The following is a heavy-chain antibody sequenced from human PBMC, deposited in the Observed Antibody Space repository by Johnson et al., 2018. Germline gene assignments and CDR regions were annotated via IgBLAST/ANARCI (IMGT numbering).Heavy chain of an antibody. J-gene: IGHJ1*01. CDR2: MNPNSGNT. CDR3: ARDVGSGWPDVYFQH. Sequence: VQLVESGAEVKKPGSSVKVSCKASGYTFTSYDINWVRPATGQGLEWMGWMNPNSGNTGYAQTFQGRVTVTRNISISTAYMELSSLRFEDTAVYYCARDVGSGWPDVYFQHWGQGTLVTVSS. D-gene: IGHD6-19*01. V-gene: IGHV1-8*01. CDR1: GYTFTSYD.